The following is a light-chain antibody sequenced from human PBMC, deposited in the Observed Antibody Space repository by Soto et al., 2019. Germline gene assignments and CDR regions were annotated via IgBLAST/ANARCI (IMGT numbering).Light chain of an antibody. Sequence: QSVLPQPPSASGTPGQRVTISCSGSSSNIGVNTVNWYQQLPGAAPKLLIYTDNQRPSGVPDRFSASKSGTSASLAISGLQSEDEADYYCSSFTTRSSYVFGTGTKLTVL. V-gene: IGLV1-44*01. CDR1: SSNIGVNT. CDR3: SSFTTRSSYV. J-gene: IGLJ1*01. CDR2: TDN.